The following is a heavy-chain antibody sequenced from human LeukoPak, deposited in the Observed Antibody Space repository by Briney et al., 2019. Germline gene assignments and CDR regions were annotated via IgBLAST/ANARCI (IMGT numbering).Heavy chain of an antibody. Sequence: SVKVSCKASGGTFSSYAISWVRQAPGQGLEWMGGIIPIFGTATYTQKFQGRVTITADKSTSTAYMELSSLRSEDTAVYYCARQSSYLNDYGDYDWFDPWGQGTLVTVSS. CDR3: ARQSSYLNDYGDYDWFDP. CDR2: IIPIFGTA. D-gene: IGHD4-17*01. CDR1: GGTFSSYA. J-gene: IGHJ5*02. V-gene: IGHV1-69*06.